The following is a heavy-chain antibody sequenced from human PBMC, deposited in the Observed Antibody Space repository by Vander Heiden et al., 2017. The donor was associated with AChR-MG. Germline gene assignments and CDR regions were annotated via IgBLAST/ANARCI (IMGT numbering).Heavy chain of an antibody. D-gene: IGHD2-8*01. Sequence: QVQLVESGGGVVQPGRSLRLSCAASGFTFSSYGMHWVRQAPGKGLEWVAVISYDGSNKYYADSVKGRFTTSRDNSKNTLYLQMNSLRAEDTAVYYCAKRVFWGQGTLVTVSS. CDR3: AKRVF. J-gene: IGHJ4*02. CDR1: GFTFSSYG. V-gene: IGHV3-30*18. CDR2: ISYDGSNK.